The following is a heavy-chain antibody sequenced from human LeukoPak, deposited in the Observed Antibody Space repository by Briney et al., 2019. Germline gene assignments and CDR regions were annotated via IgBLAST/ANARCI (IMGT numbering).Heavy chain of an antibody. D-gene: IGHD6-13*01. CDR2: IYYSGST. CDR3: ARDPGSSSWVPRYYYMDV. Sequence: TSLETLSLTCTVSGGSISSYYWSWIRQPPGKGLEWIGYIYYSGSTNYNPSLKSRVTISVDTSKNQFSLKLSSVTAADTAVYYCARDPGSSSWVPRYYYMDVWGKGTTVTVSS. CDR1: GGSISSYY. J-gene: IGHJ6*03. V-gene: IGHV4-59*01.